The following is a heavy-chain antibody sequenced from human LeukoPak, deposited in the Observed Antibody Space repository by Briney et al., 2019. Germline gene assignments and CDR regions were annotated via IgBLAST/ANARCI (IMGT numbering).Heavy chain of an antibody. D-gene: IGHD6-13*01. J-gene: IGHJ4*02. CDR1: GGSISSGGYY. CDR2: IYYSGST. Sequence: SQTLSLTCTVSGGSISSGGYYWSWIRQHPGKGLEWIGYIYYSGSTYYNPSLKSRVTISVDTSKNQFSLKLSSVTAADMAVYYCARGGAAAGKLDYWGQGTLVTVSS. CDR3: ARGGAAAGKLDY. V-gene: IGHV4-31*03.